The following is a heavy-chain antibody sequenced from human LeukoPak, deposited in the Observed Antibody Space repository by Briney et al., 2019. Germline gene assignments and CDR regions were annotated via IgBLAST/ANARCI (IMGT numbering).Heavy chain of an antibody. Sequence: GGSLRLSCAASGFTFSSYEMNWVRQAPGKGLEWVSYISSSGSTIYYADSVKGRFTISRDNAKRSLYLQMNSLRAEDTAVYYCARDLGGYGDYGTNFDYWGQGTLVTVSS. CDR3: ARDLGGYGDYGTNFDY. V-gene: IGHV3-48*03. CDR2: ISSSGSTI. J-gene: IGHJ4*02. CDR1: GFTFSSYE. D-gene: IGHD4-17*01.